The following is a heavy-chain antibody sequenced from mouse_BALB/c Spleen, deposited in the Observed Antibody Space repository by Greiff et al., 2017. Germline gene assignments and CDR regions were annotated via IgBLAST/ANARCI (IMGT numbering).Heavy chain of an antibody. Sequence: QVQLKESGPGLVAPSQSLSITCTVSGFSLTSYGVHWVRQPPGKGLEWLGVIWAGGSTNYNSALMSRLSISKDNSKSQVFLKMNSLQTDDTAMYYCARPQDSSGYYYAMDYWGQGTSVTVSS. CDR1: GFSLTSYG. CDR2: IWAGGST. CDR3: ARPQDSSGYYYAMDY. D-gene: IGHD3-2*01. J-gene: IGHJ4*01. V-gene: IGHV2-9*02.